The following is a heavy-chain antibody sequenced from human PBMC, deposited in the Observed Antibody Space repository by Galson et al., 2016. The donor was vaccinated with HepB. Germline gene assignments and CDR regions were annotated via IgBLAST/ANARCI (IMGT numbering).Heavy chain of an antibody. Sequence: SVKVSCKASGYTFTSYGISWVRQAPGQGLEWMGWISAYNGNTNYAEKLQGRVTMTTDTSTSTAYMELRSLRSDDTAVYYCARVSAYYGGDCYSVPREYFQHWGQGTLVTVSS. V-gene: IGHV1-18*04. CDR3: ARVSAYYGGDCYSVPREYFQH. J-gene: IGHJ1*01. CDR2: ISAYNGNT. D-gene: IGHD2-21*02. CDR1: GYTFTSYG.